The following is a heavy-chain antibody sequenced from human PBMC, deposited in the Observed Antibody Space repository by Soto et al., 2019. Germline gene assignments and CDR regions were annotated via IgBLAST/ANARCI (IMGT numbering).Heavy chain of an antibody. D-gene: IGHD3-10*01. CDR1: GFTFSSYA. V-gene: IGHV3-23*01. J-gene: IGHJ4*02. CDR3: AKGTARVWSCFDY. Sequence: LSLTCAASGFTFSSYAMSWVRQAPGKGLEWVSAISGSGGSTYYADSVKGRFTISRDNSKNTLYLQMNSLRAEDTAVYYCAKGTARVWSCFDYWGQGTLVTVSS. CDR2: ISGSGGST.